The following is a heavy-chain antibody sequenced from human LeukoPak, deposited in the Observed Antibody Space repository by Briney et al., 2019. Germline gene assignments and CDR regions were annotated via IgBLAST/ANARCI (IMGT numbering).Heavy chain of an antibody. Sequence: ASVKVSCKASGYTFTGYYMHWVRQAPGQGLEWMGWINPNSGGTNYAQKFQGRVTMTRDTSISTAYMGLSRLRSDDTAVYYCARVRCSGGSCYEDFDYWGQGTLVTVSS. CDR2: INPNSGGT. D-gene: IGHD2-15*01. J-gene: IGHJ4*02. V-gene: IGHV1-2*02. CDR3: ARVRCSGGSCYEDFDY. CDR1: GYTFTGYY.